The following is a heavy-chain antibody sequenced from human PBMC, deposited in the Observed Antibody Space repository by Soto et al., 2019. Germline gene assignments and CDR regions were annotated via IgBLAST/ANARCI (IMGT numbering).Heavy chain of an antibody. CDR3: ARGGAVMQWLVFVENWFDP. D-gene: IGHD6-19*01. J-gene: IGHJ5*02. CDR2: IYYSGST. CDR1: GGSISSGGYY. Sequence: QVQLQESGPGLVKPSQTLSLTCTVSGGSISSGGYYWSWIRQHPGKGLEWIGYIYYSGSTYYNPSLKSRVTISVDTSKNQFSLKLSSVTAADTAVYYCARGGAVMQWLVFVENWFDPWGQGTLVTVSS. V-gene: IGHV4-31*03.